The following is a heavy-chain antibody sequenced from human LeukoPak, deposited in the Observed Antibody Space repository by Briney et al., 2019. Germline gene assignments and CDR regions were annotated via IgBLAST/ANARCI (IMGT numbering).Heavy chain of an antibody. D-gene: IGHD3-10*01. CDR3: AKDYYSSGSYFDY. J-gene: IGHJ4*02. Sequence: GGSLRLSCAASGFTFSSYGMHWVRQAPGKGLEWVAVISYDGSNKYYADSVKGRFTISRDNSKNTLYLQMNSPRAEDTAVYYCAKDYYSSGSYFDYWGQGTLVTVSS. V-gene: IGHV3-30*18. CDR2: ISYDGSNK. CDR1: GFTFSSYG.